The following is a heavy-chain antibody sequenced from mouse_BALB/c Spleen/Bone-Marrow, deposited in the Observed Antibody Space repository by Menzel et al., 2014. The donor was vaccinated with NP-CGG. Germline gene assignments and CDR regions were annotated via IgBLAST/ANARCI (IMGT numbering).Heavy chain of an antibody. CDR3: ARDRGYDVGFAY. D-gene: IGHD2-2*01. J-gene: IGHJ3*01. CDR1: GLSLTGYG. V-gene: IGHV2-6-7*01. Sequence: QVQLKESGPCLVAPSQSLSITCTVSGLSLTGYGANWVRQPSGKGLEGLGTIWGDGSTVYNSPLKSRMSISKDNSKSQVFLKMTSLRTNDTARYFCARDRGYDVGFAYWGQGTLVTVSA. CDR2: IWGDGST.